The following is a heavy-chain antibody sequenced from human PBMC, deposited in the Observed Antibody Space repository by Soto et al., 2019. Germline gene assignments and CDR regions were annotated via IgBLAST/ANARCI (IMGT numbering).Heavy chain of an antibody. CDR1: GGSFSGYY. CDR3: ARVGQQLGRLYFQH. J-gene: IGHJ1*01. Sequence: SETLSLTCAVYGGSFSGYYWSWIRQPPGKGLEWIGEINHSGSTNYNPSLKSRVTISVDTSKNQFSLKLSSVTAADTAVYYCARVGQQLGRLYFQHWGQGTLVTVSS. V-gene: IGHV4-34*01. D-gene: IGHD6-13*01. CDR2: INHSGST.